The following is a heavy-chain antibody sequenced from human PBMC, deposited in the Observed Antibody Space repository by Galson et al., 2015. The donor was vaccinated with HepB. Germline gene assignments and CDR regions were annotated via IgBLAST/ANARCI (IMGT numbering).Heavy chain of an antibody. J-gene: IGHJ5*02. CDR2: ISYDGSNK. Sequence: SCKASGGTFSSYAISWVRQAPGKGLEWVAVISYDGSNKYYADSVKGRFTISRDNSKNTLYLQMNSLRAEDTAVYYCARESHYYDSSGYYPPPNWFDPWGQGTLVTVSS. CDR1: GGTFSSYA. D-gene: IGHD3-22*01. CDR3: ARESHYYDSSGYYPPPNWFDP. V-gene: IGHV3-30*04.